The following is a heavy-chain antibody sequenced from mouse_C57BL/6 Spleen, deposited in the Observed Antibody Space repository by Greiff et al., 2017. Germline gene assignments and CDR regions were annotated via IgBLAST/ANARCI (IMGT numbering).Heavy chain of an antibody. CDR1: GYSITSGYD. V-gene: IGHV3-1*01. D-gene: IGHD1-1*01. J-gene: IGHJ1*03. CDR2: ISYSGST. CDR3: ARDGSSYGYFDV. Sequence: EVMLVESGPGMVKPSQSLSLPCTVTGYSITSGYDWHWIRHFPGNKLEWMSYISYSGSTNYNPSLKSRISITHDTSKNHVFLKLNSVTTEDTATYYCARDGSSYGYFDVWGTGTTVTVSS.